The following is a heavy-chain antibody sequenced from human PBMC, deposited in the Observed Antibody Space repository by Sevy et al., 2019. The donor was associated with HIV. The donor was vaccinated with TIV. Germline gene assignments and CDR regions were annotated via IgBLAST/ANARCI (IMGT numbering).Heavy chain of an antibody. V-gene: IGHV3-49*04. D-gene: IGHD6-13*01. J-gene: IGHJ6*02. CDR3: TRDPGIAAAGLYYYYYCMDV. CDR1: GFTFGDYA. Sequence: GGSLRLSCTASGFTFGDYAMSWVRQAPGKGLEWVGFIRSKAYGGTTEYAASVKGRFTISRDDSKSIAYLQMNSLKTEDTAVYYCTRDPGIAAAGLYYYYYCMDVWGQGTTVTVSS. CDR2: IRSKAYGGTT.